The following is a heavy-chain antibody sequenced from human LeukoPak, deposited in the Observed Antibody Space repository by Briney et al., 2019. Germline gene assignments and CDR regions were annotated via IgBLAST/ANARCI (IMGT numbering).Heavy chain of an antibody. Sequence: PSETLSLTCTVSGGSISSGGYYWSWIRQHPGKGLEWIGYIYYSGSTYYNPSLKSRVTISVDTSKNQFSLKLSSVTAADTAVYYCARVGVRVYGSGSYYTNWFDPWGQGTLVTVSS. J-gene: IGHJ5*02. CDR3: ARVGVRVYGSGSYYTNWFDP. V-gene: IGHV4-31*03. CDR1: GGSISSGGYY. CDR2: IYYSGST. D-gene: IGHD3-10*01.